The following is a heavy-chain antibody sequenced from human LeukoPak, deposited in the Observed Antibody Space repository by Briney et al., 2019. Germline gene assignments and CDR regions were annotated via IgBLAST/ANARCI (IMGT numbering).Heavy chain of an antibody. Sequence: SETLSLTCTVSGGSISSYYWSWIRQPPGKGLEWIGYIYYSGSTNYNPSLKSRVTISVDTSKNQFSLKLSSVTAADTAVYYCARDIRLPAANNWFDPWGQGTLVTVSS. V-gene: IGHV4-59*01. CDR3: ARDIRLPAANNWFDP. D-gene: IGHD2-2*01. J-gene: IGHJ5*02. CDR1: GGSISSYY. CDR2: IYYSGST.